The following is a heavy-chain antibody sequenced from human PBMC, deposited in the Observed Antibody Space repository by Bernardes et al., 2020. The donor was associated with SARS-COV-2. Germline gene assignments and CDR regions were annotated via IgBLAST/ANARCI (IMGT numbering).Heavy chain of an antibody. D-gene: IGHD4-17*01. V-gene: IGHV3-53*01. CDR2: IQSGGYT. J-gene: IGHJ4*02. Sequence: GGSLRLSRVVSGFTVSSKYMNWVRQAPGKGLELVSVIQSGGYTNYADSVKGRFTVSRDTSENTVSLQMNSLRAEDTAVYYCARGLRWAFDYWGQGTLVSVSS. CDR3: ARGLRWAFDY. CDR1: GFTVSSKY.